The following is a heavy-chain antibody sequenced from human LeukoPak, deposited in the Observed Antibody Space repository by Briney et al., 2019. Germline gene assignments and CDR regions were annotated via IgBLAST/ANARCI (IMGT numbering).Heavy chain of an antibody. CDR2: INPNTGGT. CDR3: ASQPYYFDSSGYYDY. J-gene: IGHJ4*02. V-gene: IGHV1-2*02. Sequence: ASVKVSCKASGYTFSGYYMHWVRQAPGQGLEWMGWINPNTGGTNYAQKFQGRVTMTRDTSISTTYMELSRLRSDDAAVYYCASQPYYFDSSGYYDYWGQGTLVTVSS. D-gene: IGHD3-22*01. CDR1: GYTFSGYY.